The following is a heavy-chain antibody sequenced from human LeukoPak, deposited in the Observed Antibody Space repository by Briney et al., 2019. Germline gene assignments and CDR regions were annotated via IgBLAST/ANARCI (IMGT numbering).Heavy chain of an antibody. V-gene: IGHV4-61*05. CDR3: ARVRDGYENDAFDI. D-gene: IGHD5-12*01. CDR1: GGSISTSNYY. CDR2: IYYSGST. J-gene: IGHJ3*02. Sequence: SETLSLTCTVSGGSISTSNYYWGWIRQPPGKGLEWIGYIYYSGSTNYNPSLKSRVTISVDTSKNQFSLKLSSVTAADTAVYYCARVRDGYENDAFDIWGQGTMVTVSS.